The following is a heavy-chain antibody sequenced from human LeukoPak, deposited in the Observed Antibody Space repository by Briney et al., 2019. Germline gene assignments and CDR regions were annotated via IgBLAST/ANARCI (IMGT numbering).Heavy chain of an antibody. CDR2: IKFDGIQE. CDR3: ASGSLGHYYDSSGYEY. D-gene: IGHD3-22*01. CDR1: GFSFSSYA. J-gene: IGHJ4*02. Sequence: GGSLRLSCAASGFSFSSYAMHWVRQAPGKGLEWVGGIKFDGIQEFYADSVKGRFTVSKDTSKNTLHLQMDSLRAEDTAVYYCASGSLGHYYDSSGYEYWGQGTLVTVSS. V-gene: IGHV3-30*04.